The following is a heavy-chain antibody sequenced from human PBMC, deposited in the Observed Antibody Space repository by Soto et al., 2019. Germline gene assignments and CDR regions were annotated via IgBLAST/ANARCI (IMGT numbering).Heavy chain of an antibody. CDR2: ISSGGNSA. CDR3: ARDRGKVAGQYFDY. Sequence: QGQLVESGGGLVKPGGSLRLSCAASGFTFSDYYMSWIRQAPGKGLEWISYISSGGNSAKYGESVKGRFTISRDNTKNSLYLQMNSLRADDMAVYYCARDRGKVAGQYFDYWGQGILVTVSS. V-gene: IGHV3-11*05. CDR1: GFTFSDYY. D-gene: IGHD6-19*01. J-gene: IGHJ4*02.